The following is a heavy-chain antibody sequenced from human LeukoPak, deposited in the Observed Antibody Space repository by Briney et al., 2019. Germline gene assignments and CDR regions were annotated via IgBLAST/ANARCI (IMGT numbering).Heavy chain of an antibody. V-gene: IGHV4-38-2*02. CDR1: GYSISSGYY. CDR2: IYHSGST. CDR3: AREEMGVPAANPYYYYYYMDV. J-gene: IGHJ6*03. Sequence: PSETLSLTCTVSGYSISSGYYWGWIRQPPGKGLEWIGSIYHSGSTYYNPSLKSRVTISVDTSRNQFSLKLSSVTAADTPVYYCAREEMGVPAANPYYYYYYMDVWGKGTTVTVSS. D-gene: IGHD2-2*01.